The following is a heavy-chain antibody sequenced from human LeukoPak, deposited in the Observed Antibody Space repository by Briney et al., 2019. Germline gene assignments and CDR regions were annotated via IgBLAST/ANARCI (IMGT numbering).Heavy chain of an antibody. CDR2: ISGSGGST. J-gene: IGHJ4*02. D-gene: IGHD5-12*01. CDR1: GFTFSSYA. Sequence: GGSLRLSCAASGFTFSSYAMSWVRQAPGKGLEWVSAISGSGGSTYYADSVRGRFTISRDNSKNTLYLQMNSLRAEDTAVYYCAKDDRIYSYYYFDYWGQGTLVTVSS. V-gene: IGHV3-23*01. CDR3: AKDDRIYSYYYFDY.